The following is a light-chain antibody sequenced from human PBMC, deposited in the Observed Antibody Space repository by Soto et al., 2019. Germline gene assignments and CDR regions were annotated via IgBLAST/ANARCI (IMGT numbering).Light chain of an antibody. Sequence: EIVLTQSPGTLSLSPGERATLSCRASQSVTSSYLAWYQQKPGQAPRLLIYGASSSATGISDRFSGSGSGTDFTLTISRLEPEDFAVYYCQQYGISPLTFGGGTKVEIK. CDR1: QSVTSSY. J-gene: IGKJ4*01. CDR3: QQYGISPLT. CDR2: GAS. V-gene: IGKV3-20*01.